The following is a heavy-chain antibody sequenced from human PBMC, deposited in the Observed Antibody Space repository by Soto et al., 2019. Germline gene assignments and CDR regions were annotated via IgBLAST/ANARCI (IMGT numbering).Heavy chain of an antibody. CDR2: IIPEIDRP. CDR3: AREAGSYGGVDS. CDR1: GGTFSSHL. D-gene: IGHD6-19*01. V-gene: IGHV1-69*08. Sequence: QVQLVQSGVEVKKPGSSVKVSCKASGGTFSSHLFSWVRQAPGQGLEWMGRIIPEIDRPHYAQKFQGKVTITADKSTNTVYMELISLRSDDTAVYYCAREAGSYGGVDSWGQGTLVTVS. J-gene: IGHJ4*02.